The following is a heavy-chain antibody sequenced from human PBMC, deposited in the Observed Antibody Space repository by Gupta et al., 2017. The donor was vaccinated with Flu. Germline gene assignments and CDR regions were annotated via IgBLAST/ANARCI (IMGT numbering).Heavy chain of an antibody. Sequence: QVQLVQSGAEVKKPGASVTVSCTASGYTFTGYYLHWGRQAPGQGLEWMGRINPNSGGTNYAQKFQGRVTMTRETSISTAYMELSRLRSDDTAVYYCAREASRPDSSGGDAFDIWGQGTMVTVSS. CDR3: AREASRPDSSGGDAFDI. CDR1: GYTFTGYY. J-gene: IGHJ3*02. D-gene: IGHD3-22*01. CDR2: INPNSGGT. V-gene: IGHV1-2*06.